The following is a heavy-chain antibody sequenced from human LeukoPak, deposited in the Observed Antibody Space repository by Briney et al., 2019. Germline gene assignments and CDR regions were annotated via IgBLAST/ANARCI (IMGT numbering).Heavy chain of an antibody. J-gene: IGHJ4*02. Sequence: PSETLSLTCTVSGGSINNYYWTWIRQPPGKGLEWIGYIYYSGSANYNPSLKSRVTISVDTSRNQFSLKPSSVTAADTAVYYCARGGLQLWYKPSYFDYWGQGTLVTVSS. CDR2: IYYSGSA. D-gene: IGHD5-18*01. CDR1: GGSINNYY. CDR3: ARGGLQLWYKPSYFDY. V-gene: IGHV4-59*01.